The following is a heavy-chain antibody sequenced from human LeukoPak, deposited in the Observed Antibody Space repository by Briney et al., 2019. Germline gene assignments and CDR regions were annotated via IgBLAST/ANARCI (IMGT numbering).Heavy chain of an antibody. J-gene: IGHJ1*01. Sequence: SETLSLTCAVYGGSFSGYYCSWIRQSPGKGLEWIGEINHSGGKNYNPSFKSRLVISTDTSKNQFSLKLTSMSAADTGVYYCARGLIKGLSLAGSTWGQGTLVTVSS. V-gene: IGHV4-34*01. CDR2: INHSGGK. CDR3: ARGLIKGLSLAGST. D-gene: IGHD6-19*01. CDR1: GGSFSGYY.